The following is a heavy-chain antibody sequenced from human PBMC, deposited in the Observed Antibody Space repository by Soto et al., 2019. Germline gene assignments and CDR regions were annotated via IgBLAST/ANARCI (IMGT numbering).Heavy chain of an antibody. CDR1: GGSISSYY. CDR2: IYYTGST. D-gene: IGHD3-3*01. V-gene: IGHV4-59*01. Sequence: QVQLQESGPGLVKPSETLSLTCTVSGGSISSYYWSWIRQPPGKGLECIGYIYYTGSTNYKPSLKSRATISVDTSKNQFSLKLSSVTAADTAVYYCESVTSGYRPHFEYWGQGTLVTVSS. CDR3: ESVTSGYRPHFEY. J-gene: IGHJ4*02.